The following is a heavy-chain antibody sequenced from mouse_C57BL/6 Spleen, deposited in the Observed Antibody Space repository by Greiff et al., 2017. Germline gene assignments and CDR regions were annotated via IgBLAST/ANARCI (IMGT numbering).Heavy chain of an antibody. J-gene: IGHJ4*01. CDR3: ASFITTVVAPYAMDY. D-gene: IGHD1-1*01. CDR2: IDPSDSYT. V-gene: IGHV1-59*01. Sequence: VQLQQPGAELVRPGTSVKLSCKASGYTFTSYWMHWVKQRPGQGLEWIGVIDPSDSYTNYNQKFKGKATLTVDTSSSTAYMQLSSLTSEDSAVYYCASFITTVVAPYAMDYWGQGTSVTVSS. CDR1: GYTFTSYW.